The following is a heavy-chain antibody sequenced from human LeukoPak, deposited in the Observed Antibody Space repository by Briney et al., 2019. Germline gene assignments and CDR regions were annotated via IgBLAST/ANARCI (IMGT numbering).Heavy chain of an antibody. V-gene: IGHV2-70*11. J-gene: IGHJ4*02. D-gene: IGHD3-10*01. CDR3: ARIWRVLGSGSYYYYFDY. CDR1: GFSLSTSGMC. CDR2: IDWDDDK. Sequence: RSSGPTLVKPTQTLTLTCTFSGFSLSTSGMCVSWIRQPPGKALEWLARIDWDDDKYYSTSLKTRLTISKDTSKNQVVLTMTNMEPVDTATYYCARIWRVLGSGSYYYYFDYWGQGTLVTVSS.